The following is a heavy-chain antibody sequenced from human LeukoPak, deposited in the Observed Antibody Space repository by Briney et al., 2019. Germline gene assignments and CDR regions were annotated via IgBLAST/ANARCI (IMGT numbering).Heavy chain of an antibody. CDR2: IYYSGST. J-gene: IGHJ4*02. D-gene: IGHD3-22*01. V-gene: IGHV4-39*07. Sequence: PSETLSLTCTVSGGSISSSSYYWGWIRQPPGKGLEWIGSIYYSGSTYYSPSLNSRVTISLDTSKNQFSLKLTSVTAADTAVYFCARAWYFYDSSGYYHSLFAYGGKGTLVTVSS. CDR3: ARAWYFYDSSGYYHSLFAY. CDR1: GGSISSSSYY.